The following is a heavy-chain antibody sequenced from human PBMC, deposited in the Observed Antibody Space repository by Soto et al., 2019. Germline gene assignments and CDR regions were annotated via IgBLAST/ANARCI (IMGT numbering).Heavy chain of an antibody. J-gene: IGHJ4*01. CDR2: INHSGST. CDR1: CGSFSGYY. V-gene: IGHV4-34*01. D-gene: IGHD6-13*01. CDR3: ALDRAGYSSRGVGY. Sequence: PSETLSLTCAVYCGSFSGYYWRWIRQPPGKGLEWIGEINHSGSTNYNPSLKSRVTISVDTSKNQFSLKLSSVTAADTAVYYCALDRAGYSSRGVGYWGHGTLVTVSS.